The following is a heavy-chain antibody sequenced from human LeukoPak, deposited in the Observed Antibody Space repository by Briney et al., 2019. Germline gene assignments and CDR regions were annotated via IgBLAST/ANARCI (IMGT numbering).Heavy chain of an antibody. CDR1: GFTFSSYG. CDR2: ISYDGSNK. D-gene: IGHD3-10*01. Sequence: GGSLRLSCAASGFTFSSYGMHWVRQAPGKGLEWVAVISYDGSNKYYADSVKGRFTISRDNSKNTLYLQMNSLRAEDTAVYYCASAMVRGVITYYYYGMDVWGQGTTVTVSS. J-gene: IGHJ6*02. CDR3: ASAMVRGVITYYYYGMDV. V-gene: IGHV3-30*03.